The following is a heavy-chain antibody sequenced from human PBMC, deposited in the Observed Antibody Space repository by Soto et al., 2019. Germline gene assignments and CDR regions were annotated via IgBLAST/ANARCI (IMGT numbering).Heavy chain of an antibody. D-gene: IGHD1-1*01. J-gene: IGHJ3*01. CDR1: GLTVSGKKY. CDR3: ASRHEREHAYDV. CDR2: LYDVDGS. Sequence: GGSLRLSXAAFGLTVSGKKYVAWVRQAPGKGLEWVSALYDVDGSFYADSVKGRFTTSSDSSKTTVYLQMNGLRPDDTAVYYCASRHEREHAYDVWGQGTTVTVSS. V-gene: IGHV3-53*01.